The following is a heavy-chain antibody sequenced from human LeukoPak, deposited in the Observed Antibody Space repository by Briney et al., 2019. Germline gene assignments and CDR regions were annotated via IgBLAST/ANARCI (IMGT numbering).Heavy chain of an antibody. D-gene: IGHD2-8*01. CDR1: GYTFFYFY. V-gene: IGHV1-46*01. CDR2: INPNDGRT. CDR3: ARSYFRDARGGFDY. Sequence: GASVKVSCKASGYTFFYFYMHWVRQAPGQGLEWMGIINPNDGRTTDAQKFQGRVSMTSDTSTSTCYMELSSLRSEDTAVYYCARSYFRDARGGFDYWGQGTLVTVSS. J-gene: IGHJ4*02.